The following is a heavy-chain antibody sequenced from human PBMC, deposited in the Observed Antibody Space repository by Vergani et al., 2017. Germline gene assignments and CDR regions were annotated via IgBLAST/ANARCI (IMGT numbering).Heavy chain of an antibody. CDR2: IQFDGSNQ. CDR1: GFTLSNYD. V-gene: IGHV3-33*05. D-gene: IGHD3-9*01. Sequence: QVQLVESGGGVVQRGGSLRLSCATSGFTLSNYDMQWIRQGPGKGLEFVAFIQFDGSNQYYADSVKGRFTLSRDFSKNTLYLQMNSLRAEDTAVYYCARITDILTGYYPSIAVDYWGQGTLVTVSS. J-gene: IGHJ4*02. CDR3: ARITDILTGYYPSIAVDY.